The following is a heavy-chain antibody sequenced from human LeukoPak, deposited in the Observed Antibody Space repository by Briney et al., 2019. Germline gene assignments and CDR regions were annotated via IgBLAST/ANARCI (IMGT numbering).Heavy chain of an antibody. V-gene: IGHV3-23*01. Sequence: GGSLRLSCAASGFTFSSSAMSWVRQAPGKGLEWVSSISGSGGSTYYADSVKGRFTISRDNSKNTLYLQMNSLRAEDTAVYYCATTQGYYDYVWGSYRFYYFDYWGQGTLVTVSS. CDR1: GFTFSSSA. D-gene: IGHD3-16*02. CDR2: ISGSGGST. J-gene: IGHJ4*02. CDR3: ATTQGYYDYVWGSYRFYYFDY.